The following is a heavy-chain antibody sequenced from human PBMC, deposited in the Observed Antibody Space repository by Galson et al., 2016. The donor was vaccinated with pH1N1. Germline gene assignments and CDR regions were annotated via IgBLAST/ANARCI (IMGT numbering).Heavy chain of an antibody. J-gene: IGHJ4*02. Sequence: CAISGDSVSSSSDTWNWIRQSPRRGLEWLGRIYHRSKWYYEYAPSLHGRLRISPDTSSNQMSLQLNSETLDDAAVYYCAREVWLRRGYYIDHWGQGSLVTVSS. V-gene: IGHV6-1*01. CDR3: AREVWLRRGYYIDH. CDR2: IYHRSKWYY. CDR1: GDSVSSSSDT. D-gene: IGHD3-3*01.